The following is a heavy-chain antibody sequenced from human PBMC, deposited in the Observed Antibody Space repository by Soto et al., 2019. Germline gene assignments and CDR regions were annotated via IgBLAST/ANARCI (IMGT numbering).Heavy chain of an antibody. V-gene: IGHV3-33*01. D-gene: IGHD5-12*01. CDR2: IWYDGSNK. J-gene: IGHJ4*02. CDR1: GFTFSTYG. Sequence: QVQLVESGGGVVQPGRSLRLSCVASGFTFSTYGMHWVRQAPGKGLEWVAVIWYDGSNKYYADSVKGRFTISRDNSNNTLYLQMNSLRAEDTAVYYCARDGYNLPFDYWGQGTLVTVSS. CDR3: ARDGYNLPFDY.